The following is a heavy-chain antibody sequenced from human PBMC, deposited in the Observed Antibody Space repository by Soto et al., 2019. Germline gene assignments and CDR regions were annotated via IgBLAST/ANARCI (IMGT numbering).Heavy chain of an antibody. CDR3: ARGLGYCSGGTCYRYFDP. CDR1: GFTFSSYA. D-gene: IGHD2-15*01. J-gene: IGHJ2*01. V-gene: IGHV3-23*01. CDR2: ISDSGGHT. Sequence: EVQLLESGGGLVQPGGSLRLSCAASGFTFSSYAISWVRQAPGKGLEWVSVISDSGGHTHYADSVQGRFTISSDNSKNTLYLHMDSLRVEDTAVYYCARGLGYCSGGTCYRYFDPWGRGTLVTVSS.